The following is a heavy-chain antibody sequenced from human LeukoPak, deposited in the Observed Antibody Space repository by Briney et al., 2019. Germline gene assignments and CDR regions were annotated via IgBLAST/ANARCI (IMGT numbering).Heavy chain of an antibody. J-gene: IGHJ6*03. CDR2: MSAYNGNT. Sequence: ALVKVSCKPSGYTLTSYGISWVRQAPGQGLEWMGWMSAYNGNTNYAQKLQGRVTMTTDTSTSTAYMELRSLRSDDTAVYYCAIGRPYYDFWSCYYKDYYYYYIDVWGKGTTVTVSS. D-gene: IGHD3-3*01. CDR3: AIGRPYYDFWSCYYKDYYYYYIDV. V-gene: IGHV1-18*01. CDR1: GYTLTSYG.